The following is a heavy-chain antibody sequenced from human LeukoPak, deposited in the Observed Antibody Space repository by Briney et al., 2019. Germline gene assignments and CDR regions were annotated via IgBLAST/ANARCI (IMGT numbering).Heavy chain of an antibody. CDR3: STLTSRGLSDS. CDR1: GFTFTNAW. Sequence: GGSLRLSCAASGFTFTNAWMNWVRQAPGKGLEWVGRIKSKADGETIDYAAPVKGRFTFSRDDSKNMLYLQMNSLTSEDTAVYYCSTLTSRGLSDSWGQGTLVTVSS. V-gene: IGHV3-15*07. D-gene: IGHD1-20*01. J-gene: IGHJ4*02. CDR2: IKSKADGETI.